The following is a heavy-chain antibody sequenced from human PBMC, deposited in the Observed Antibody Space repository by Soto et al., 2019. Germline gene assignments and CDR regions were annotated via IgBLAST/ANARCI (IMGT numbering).Heavy chain of an antibody. J-gene: IGHJ4*02. CDR1: GYTFTSYA. CDR3: AILDLNTFDY. Sequence: ASVKVSCKASGYTFTSYAMHWVRQAPGQRLEWMGWINAGNGNTKYSQKFQGRDTINRDTSASTAYIELSSLRYEDTAVYYCAILDLNTFDYWGQGTLVTVSS. V-gene: IGHV1-3*01. CDR2: INAGNGNT.